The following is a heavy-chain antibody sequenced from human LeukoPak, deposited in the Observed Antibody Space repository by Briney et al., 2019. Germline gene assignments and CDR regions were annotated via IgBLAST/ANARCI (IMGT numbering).Heavy chain of an antibody. CDR3: AHWKATSWALDY. J-gene: IGHJ4*02. CDR1: GFTVSSSY. D-gene: IGHD2-2*01. Sequence: GGSLRLSCAASGFTVSSSYMSWVRQAPGKGLEWGSDIYCGGSGSTYSADSGKGRFTISRDNSKNTLNLQMNSLRAEDTAVYYCAHWKATSWALDYWGQGTLVTVSS. CDR2: IYCGGSGST. V-gene: IGHV3-53*01.